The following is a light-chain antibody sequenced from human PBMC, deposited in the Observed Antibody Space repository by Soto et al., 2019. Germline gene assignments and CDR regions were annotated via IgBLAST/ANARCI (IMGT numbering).Light chain of an antibody. Sequence: QSVLTQSPSASASLGASVKLTRTLSSGHSSYAIAWHQQQPEKGPRYLMKLNSDGSHSKGDGIPDRFSGSSSGAERYLTISSLQSEDEADYYCQTWGTGILGVVFGGGTKVTVL. J-gene: IGLJ2*01. CDR3: QTWGTGILGVV. CDR2: LNSDGSH. V-gene: IGLV4-69*01. CDR1: SGHSSYA.